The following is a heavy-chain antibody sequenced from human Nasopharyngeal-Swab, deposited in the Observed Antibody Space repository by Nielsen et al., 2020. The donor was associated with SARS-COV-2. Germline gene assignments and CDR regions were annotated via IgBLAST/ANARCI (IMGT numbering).Heavy chain of an antibody. CDR2: MNPNSGNT. CDR1: GYTFTSYE. V-gene: IGHV1-8*01. D-gene: IGHD3-9*01. J-gene: IGHJ5*02. CDR3: ARGVELRYFDWLLYDWFDP. Sequence: ASVKVSCKASGYTFTSYEINWVRQATGQGLEWMGWMNPNSGNTGYAQKFQGRVNMTRNTSISTAYMELSSLRSEDTAVYYCARGVELRYFDWLLYDWFDPWGQGTLVTVSS.